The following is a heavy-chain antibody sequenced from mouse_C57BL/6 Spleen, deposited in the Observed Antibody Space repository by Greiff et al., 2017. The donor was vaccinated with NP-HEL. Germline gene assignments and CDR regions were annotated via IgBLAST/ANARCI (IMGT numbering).Heavy chain of an antibody. CDR2: IDPSDSET. CDR1: GYTFTSYW. J-gene: IGHJ3*01. V-gene: IGHV1-52*01. CDR3: ARGVYYGNYVFAY. Sequence: QVQLQQSGAELVRPGSSVKLSCKASGYTFTSYWMHWVKQRPIQGLEWIGNIDPSDSETHYNQKFKDKATLTVDKSSSTAYMQLSSLTSEDSAVYYCARGVYYGNYVFAYWGQGTLVTVSA. D-gene: IGHD2-1*01.